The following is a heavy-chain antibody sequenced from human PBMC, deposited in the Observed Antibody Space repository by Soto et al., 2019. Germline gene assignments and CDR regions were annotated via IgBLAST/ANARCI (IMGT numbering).Heavy chain of an antibody. V-gene: IGHV4-39*01. J-gene: IGHJ5*02. CDR3: ARHLDGAGWDNWFDP. Sequence: QVWLQESGPGLLRPSETLSLTCTVSGGSISSNRHFWGWVRQPPGKGPEWIGSIFHSGTAYYNPSLNSRATIFVDASKNQFSLKVRSVTAADTAVYFCARHLDGAGWDNWFDPWGQGTLVAVSS. CDR2: IFHSGTA. D-gene: IGHD6-19*01. CDR1: GGSISSNRHF.